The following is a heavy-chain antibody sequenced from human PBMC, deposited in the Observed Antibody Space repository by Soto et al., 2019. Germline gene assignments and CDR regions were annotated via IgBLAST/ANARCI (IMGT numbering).Heavy chain of an antibody. CDR1: GFTFSSYG. J-gene: IGHJ4*02. D-gene: IGHD4-4*01. CDR3: AKDLLSDYRTPFDY. CDR2: ISYDGSNK. V-gene: IGHV3-30*18. Sequence: GGSLRLSCAASGFTFSSYGMHWVRQAPGKGLEWVAVISYDGSNKYYADSVKGRFTISRDNSKNTLYLQINSLRAEDTAVYYCAKDLLSDYRTPFDYWGQGTLVTVSS.